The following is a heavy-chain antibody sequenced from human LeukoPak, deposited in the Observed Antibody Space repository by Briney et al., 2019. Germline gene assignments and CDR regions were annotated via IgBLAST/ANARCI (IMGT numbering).Heavy chain of an antibody. J-gene: IGHJ4*02. CDR3: ARLGGAQGYYYRSGSNHYFDH. V-gene: IGHV1-2*02. CDR2: INPGSGGT. D-gene: IGHD3-10*01. CDR1: GFTFFGHY. Sequence: ASVKVSCKTFGFTFFGHYMHWVRQAPGQGLEWMGWINPGSGGTDYPQKFRGRVTMTRDTSSNTLYMELSSLRSDDTAVYYCARLGGAQGYYYRSGSNHYFDHWGQGTLVTVSS.